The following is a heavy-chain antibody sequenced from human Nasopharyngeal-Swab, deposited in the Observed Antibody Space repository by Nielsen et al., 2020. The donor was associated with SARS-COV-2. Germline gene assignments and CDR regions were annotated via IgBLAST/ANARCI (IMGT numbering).Heavy chain of an antibody. CDR2: INAGNGNT. V-gene: IGHV1-3*01. CDR1: GYTFTGYY. J-gene: IGHJ3*02. CDR3: ARDRITDPDAFDI. Sequence: ASVKVSCKASGYTFTGYYMHWVRQAPGQRLEWMGWINAGNGNTKYSQKFQGRVTITRDTSASTAYMELSSLRSEDTAVYYCARDRITDPDAFDIWGQGTMVTVSS.